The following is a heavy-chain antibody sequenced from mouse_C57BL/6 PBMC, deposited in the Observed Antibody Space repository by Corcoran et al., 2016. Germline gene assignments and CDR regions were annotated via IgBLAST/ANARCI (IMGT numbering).Heavy chain of an antibody. D-gene: IGHD2-2*01. CDR2: INPNNGGT. J-gene: IGHJ1*03. CDR3: ARLSVYYGYDGWYFDV. CDR1: GYTFTDYY. Sequence: EVQLQQSGPELVKPGASVKISCKASGYTFTDYYMNGVKQSHGKSLEWIGDINPNNGGTSYNQKFKGKATLTVDKSSSTAYMELRSLTSEDSAVYYCARLSVYYGYDGWYFDVWGTGTTVTVSS. V-gene: IGHV1-26*01.